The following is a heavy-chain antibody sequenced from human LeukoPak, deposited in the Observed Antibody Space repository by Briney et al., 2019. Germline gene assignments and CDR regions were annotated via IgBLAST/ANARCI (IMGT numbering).Heavy chain of an antibody. CDR2: ISLIGDNT. CDR1: GFTFKNYA. Sequence: GGSLRLSCAASGFTFKNYAMSWGRHAPGQGLESVSSISLIGDNTYHADSVKGRFTISRDNSKNTLYLQMTRLRVEDTAIYYCARDLGPAVASPFSRSLLYYWGQGTLVTVSS. V-gene: IGHV3-23*01. D-gene: IGHD3-16*01. CDR3: ARDLGPAVASPFSRSLLYY. J-gene: IGHJ4*02.